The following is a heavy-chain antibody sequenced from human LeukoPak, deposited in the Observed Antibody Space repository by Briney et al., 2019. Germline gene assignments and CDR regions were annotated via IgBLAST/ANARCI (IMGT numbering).Heavy chain of an antibody. D-gene: IGHD6-13*01. CDR1: GFTFSSYW. CDR3: ARIPAGIATRKGKLYYYYYYMDV. Sequence: GGSLRLSCAASGFTFSSYWMSWVRQAPGKGLEWVANIKQDGSEKYYADSMRGRFTISRDNAKNSLYLQMNSLRAEDTAVYYCARIPAGIATRKGKLYYYYYYMDVWGKGTTVTVSS. CDR2: IKQDGSEK. J-gene: IGHJ6*03. V-gene: IGHV3-7*01.